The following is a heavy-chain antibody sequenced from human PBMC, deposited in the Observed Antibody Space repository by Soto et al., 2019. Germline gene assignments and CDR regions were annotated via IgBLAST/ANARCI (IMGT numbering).Heavy chain of an antibody. V-gene: IGHV3-13*04. CDR3: ARGQEVGAHFFDS. J-gene: IGHJ4*02. Sequence: HPGGSLRLSCEASGFTFSKFDMHWVRQPTGKGPEWVSTIGISGDTYYAVSVKGRFTISRDNAKNSLSLQMNSLRAGDTALYFCARGQEVGAHFFDSWGQGTQVTVSS. CDR2: IGISGDT. CDR1: GFTFSKFD. D-gene: IGHD2-15*01.